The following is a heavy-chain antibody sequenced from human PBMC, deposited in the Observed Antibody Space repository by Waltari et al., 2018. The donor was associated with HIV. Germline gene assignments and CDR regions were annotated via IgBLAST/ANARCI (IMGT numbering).Heavy chain of an antibody. CDR2: IRTKANSYAT. CDR1: GFPFSGSP. Sequence: EVQLVASGGGLVPPGGSLKLSCAASGFPFSGSPMHWVRQASGKGLEWVGRIRTKANSYATAYAASVKGRFIISRDDSKNTAYLQMNNLKTEDTAVYYCTRLVAAVAGTGYWGQGTLVTVSS. J-gene: IGHJ4*02. D-gene: IGHD6-19*01. V-gene: IGHV3-73*01. CDR3: TRLVAAVAGTGY.